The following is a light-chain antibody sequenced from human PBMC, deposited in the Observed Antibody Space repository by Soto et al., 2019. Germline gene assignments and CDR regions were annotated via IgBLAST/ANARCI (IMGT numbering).Light chain of an antibody. CDR2: DVS. CDR3: SSYTSISTPHDVV. Sequence: QSALTQPASVSGSPGQSITISCTGTSSDVGGYNYVSWYQQHPGKAPKLMIYDVSNRPSGVSNRFSGSKSGNTASLTISGLQAEDEADYYCSSYTSISTPHDVVFGGGTKLTVL. J-gene: IGLJ2*01. V-gene: IGLV2-14*01. CDR1: SSDVGGYNY.